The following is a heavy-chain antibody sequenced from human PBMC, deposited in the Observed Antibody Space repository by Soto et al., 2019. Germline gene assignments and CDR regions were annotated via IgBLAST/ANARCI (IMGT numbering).Heavy chain of an antibody. CDR2: IYPGDSDT. CDR1: GYSFTSYW. CDR3: ARLQYCGGDCYGNWFDP. D-gene: IGHD2-21*01. V-gene: IGHV5-51*01. J-gene: IGHJ5*02. Sequence: GESLKISCKGSGYSFTSYWIGWVRQMPGKGLEWMGIIYPGDSDTRYSPPFQGQVTISADKSISTAYLQWSGLKASDTAMYYCARLQYCGGDCYGNWFDPWGQGTLVTVSS.